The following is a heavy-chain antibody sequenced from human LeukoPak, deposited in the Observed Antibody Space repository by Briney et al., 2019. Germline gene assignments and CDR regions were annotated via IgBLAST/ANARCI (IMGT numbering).Heavy chain of an antibody. CDR3: ARGLIVPSTIFDY. CDR1: GDSISSATYS. Sequence: SLSLTCAVSGDSISSATYSWTWLRQPPGRGLECIGFISHSAGTYYNPSLKSRVTMSGDRSENQFSLKLSSVTAADTAVYYCARGLIVPSTIFDYWGQGALVTVSS. J-gene: IGHJ4*02. V-gene: IGHV4-30-2*01. CDR2: ISHSAGT. D-gene: IGHD3-9*01.